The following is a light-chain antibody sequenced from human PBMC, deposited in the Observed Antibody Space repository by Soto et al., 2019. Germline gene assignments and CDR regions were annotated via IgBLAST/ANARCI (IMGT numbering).Light chain of an antibody. CDR1: QSISTY. J-gene: IGKJ1*01. CDR2: AAS. V-gene: IGKV1-39*01. Sequence: DIQMTQSPSSLSASLGDRVTITCRASQSISTYLHWYQQTPGKPPELLIYAASNLQSGVPSRFSGGGSGTDFSLTISSLQPEDVATYYCQQGYSAPWTFGQGTKVEIK. CDR3: QQGYSAPWT.